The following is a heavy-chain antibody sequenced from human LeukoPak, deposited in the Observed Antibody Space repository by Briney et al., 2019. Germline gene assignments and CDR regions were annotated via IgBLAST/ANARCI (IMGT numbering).Heavy chain of an antibody. V-gene: IGHV3-33*01. D-gene: IGHD5-24*01. CDR3: ARGSDGYKYYFDY. CDR2: IWYDGSNK. CDR1: GFTFSSYG. Sequence: GGSLRLSCAASGFTFSSYGMHWVRQAPGKGLEWVAVIWYDGSNKYYADSVKGRFTISRDNSKNTLYLQMNSLRAKDTAVYYCARGSDGYKYYFDYWGQGTLVTVSS. J-gene: IGHJ4*02.